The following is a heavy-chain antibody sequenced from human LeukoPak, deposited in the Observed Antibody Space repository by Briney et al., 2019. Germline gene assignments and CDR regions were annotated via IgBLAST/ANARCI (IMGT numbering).Heavy chain of an antibody. D-gene: IGHD6-19*01. CDR2: ISYDGSNK. CDR3: AKDNGSGWDRYWYYGMDV. V-gene: IGHV3-30*18. J-gene: IGHJ6*02. Sequence: PGRSLRLSCAASGFTFSSYGMHWVRQAPGKGLEWVAVISYDGSNKYYADSVKGRFTISRDNSKNTLYPQMNSLRAEDTAVYYCAKDNGSGWDRYWYYGMDVWGQGTTVTVSS. CDR1: GFTFSSYG.